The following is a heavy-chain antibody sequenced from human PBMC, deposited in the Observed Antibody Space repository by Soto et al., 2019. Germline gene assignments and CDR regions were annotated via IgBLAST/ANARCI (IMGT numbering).Heavy chain of an antibody. V-gene: IGHV1-69*01. CDR3: VSGSRITMIVVVVNDAFDI. D-gene: IGHD3-22*01. CDR2: IIPIFGKA. J-gene: IGHJ3*02. Sequence: QVQLVQSGAEVKKPGSSVKVSCKASGGTFSSYAISWVRQAPGQGLEWMGGIIPIFGKANYAQKFQGRVTITAEESTSTAYMELSSLRSEDTAVYYCVSGSRITMIVVVVNDAFDIWGQRTMVTGSA. CDR1: GGTFSSYA.